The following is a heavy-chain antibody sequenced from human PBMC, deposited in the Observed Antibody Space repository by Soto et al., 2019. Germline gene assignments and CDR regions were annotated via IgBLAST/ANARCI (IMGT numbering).Heavy chain of an antibody. V-gene: IGHV1-69*12. CDR3: ARDNDRPQLGGNYYYILDV. CDR2: IMPIFRTP. CDR1: GGTFRNSA. Sequence: QVQLEQSGAEVKKPGSSVKVSCKASGGTFRNSAISWVRQAPGQGLEWMGGIMPIFRTPDYAQKFQGRVTITADESTSTPYMELSGLRSDDTAVYYCARDNDRPQLGGNYYYILDVWGQGTTVTVSS. D-gene: IGHD1-1*01. J-gene: IGHJ6*02.